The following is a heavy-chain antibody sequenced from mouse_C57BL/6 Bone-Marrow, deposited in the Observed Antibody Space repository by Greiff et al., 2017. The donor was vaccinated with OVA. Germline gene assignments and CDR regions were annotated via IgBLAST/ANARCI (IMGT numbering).Heavy chain of an antibody. CDR3: HRDVFAY. J-gene: IGHJ3*01. Sequence: QVQLQQPGAELVKPGASVKLSCKASGYTFTSYWMQWVKQRPGQGLEWIGEIDPSDSYTNYNQKFKGKATLTVDTSSSTAYMPLSSLTSEDSAGYYCHRDVFAYWGRGTLVPV. CDR2: IDPSDSYT. V-gene: IGHV1-50*01. CDR1: GYTFTSYW.